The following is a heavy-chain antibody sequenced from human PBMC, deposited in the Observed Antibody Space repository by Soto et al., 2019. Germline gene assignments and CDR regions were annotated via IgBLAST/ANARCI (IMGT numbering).Heavy chain of an antibody. D-gene: IGHD6-13*01. J-gene: IGHJ4*02. CDR2: ISGSGGST. CDR3: AKTGSSSWYYFDY. Sequence: EVQLLESGGGLVQPGGSLRLSCAASGFTFSNYAMRWVRQAPGKGLEWVSAISGSGGSTYYADSVKGRFTISRDNSKNTLYLQMNSLSVEDTAVYYWAKTGSSSWYYFDYWGQGTLVTVSS. V-gene: IGHV3-23*01. CDR1: GFTFSNYA.